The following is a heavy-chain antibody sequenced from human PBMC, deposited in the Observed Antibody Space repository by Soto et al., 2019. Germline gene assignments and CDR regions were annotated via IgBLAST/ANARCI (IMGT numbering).Heavy chain of an antibody. J-gene: IGHJ4*02. Sequence: QLQLQESGPGLVKPSETLSLTCSGSGGSINYNSYHWGWIRQPPGQGLEWIGSIFYTGTTFYNSSLDSRVSMSVDTSKNSFSLHLTSVSAEDTAVYFCAIRVVVATVANVWGQEPLVTVS. CDR3: AIRVVVATVANV. CDR2: IFYTGTT. D-gene: IGHD5-12*01. V-gene: IGHV4-39*02. CDR1: GGSINYNSYH.